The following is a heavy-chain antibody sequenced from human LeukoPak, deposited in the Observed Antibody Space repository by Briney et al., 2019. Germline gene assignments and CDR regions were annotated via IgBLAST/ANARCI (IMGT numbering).Heavy chain of an antibody. CDR3: ARRAVADSEPGSRFDY. J-gene: IGHJ4*02. CDR1: GSPFRDYG. Sequence: GGSLRLSCATSGSPFRDYGVSWGRQAPGKGLEWVSHIRGSGDFAYYSESSKGRFNSCRDNSQDTVYLQMNYLSGDDTAIYYCARRAVADSEPGSRFDYWGRGTLVTVSP. V-gene: IGHV3-23*01. CDR2: IRGSGDFA.